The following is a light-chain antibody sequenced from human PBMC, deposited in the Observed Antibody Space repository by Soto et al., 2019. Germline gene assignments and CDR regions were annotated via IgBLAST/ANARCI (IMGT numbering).Light chain of an antibody. J-gene: IGLJ3*02. CDR3: QSYDSSNHGV. CDR2: EVS. V-gene: IGLV2-14*01. CDR1: SSDVGGYNY. Sequence: QSALTQPASVSGSPGQSITISCTGTSSDVGGYNYVSWYQQHPGKAPKLIIYEVSNRPSGVSNRFFGSIDSSSNSASLTISGLKTEDEADYYCQSYDSSNHGVFGGGTKLTVL.